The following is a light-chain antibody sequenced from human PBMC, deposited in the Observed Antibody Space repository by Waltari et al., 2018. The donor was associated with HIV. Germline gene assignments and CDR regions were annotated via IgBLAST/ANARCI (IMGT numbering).Light chain of an antibody. Sequence: EIVLTQSPATLSLSPGERATLSCRASQSVSNYLAWYQHKPGQAPRLLIYGASSRATGIPARFSGSGSGTDFTPTISSLEPGDFAVYYCQQRSNWPITFGQGTRLEIK. CDR1: QSVSNY. J-gene: IGKJ5*01. V-gene: IGKV3-11*01. CDR2: GAS. CDR3: QQRSNWPIT.